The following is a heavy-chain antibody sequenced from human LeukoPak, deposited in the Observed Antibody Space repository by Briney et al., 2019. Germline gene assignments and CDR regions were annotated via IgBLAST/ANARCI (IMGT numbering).Heavy chain of an antibody. CDR3: ASTLGYCSGGSCYPDY. CDR1: GGSFSGYY. Sequence: SETLSLTCAVYGGSFSGYYWSWIRQPPGKGLEWIGEINHSGSTNYNPSLKSRVTISVDTSKNQFPLKLSSVTAADTAVYYCASTLGYCSGGSCYPDYWGQGTLVTVSS. J-gene: IGHJ4*02. CDR2: INHSGST. V-gene: IGHV4-34*01. D-gene: IGHD2-15*01.